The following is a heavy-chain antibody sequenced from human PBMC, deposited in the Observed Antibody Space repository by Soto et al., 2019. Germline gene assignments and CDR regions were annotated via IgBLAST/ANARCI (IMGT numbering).Heavy chain of an antibody. D-gene: IGHD4-4*01. J-gene: IGHJ4*02. CDR3: AVGRTTVTMVDY. CDR1: GGSVSSGSYY. CDR2: IYYSGSA. V-gene: IGHV4-61*01. Sequence: SETLSLTCTVSGGSVSSGSYYWSWIRQPPGKGLEWIGYIYYSGSANYNPSLKSRVTISVDTSKNQFSLKLSSVTAADTAVYYCAVGRTTVTMVDYWGQGTLVTV.